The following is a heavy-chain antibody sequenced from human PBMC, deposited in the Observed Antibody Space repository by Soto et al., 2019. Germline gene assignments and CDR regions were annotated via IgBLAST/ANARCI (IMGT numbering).Heavy chain of an antibody. CDR2: IIPIFGTA. CDR3: ARALPHSSSWSYVAFDP. Sequence: SVKVSCKASGGTFSSYAISWVRQAPGQGLEWMGGIIPIFGTANYAQKFQGRVTITADESTSTAYMELSSLRSEDTAVYYCARALPHSSSWSYVAFDPWGQGTLVTVS. CDR1: GGTFSSYA. J-gene: IGHJ5*02. D-gene: IGHD6-13*01. V-gene: IGHV1-69*13.